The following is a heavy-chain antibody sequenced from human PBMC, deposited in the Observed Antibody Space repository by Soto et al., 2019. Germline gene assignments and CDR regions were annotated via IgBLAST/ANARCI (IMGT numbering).Heavy chain of an antibody. D-gene: IGHD6-25*01. CDR2: INWNSDKV. J-gene: IGHJ4*02. CDR1: GFNFGNNA. Sequence: VLLVESGGGLVQPGRSLSLSCAGSGFNFGNNAMHWVRQAPGKGLEWVAAINWNSDKVAYAGSVLGRFTIFRDSAKNSLHLQMNDLTTEDTALYYCAKDKGGTPYYLDSWGQGILVTVSS. V-gene: IGHV3-9*01. CDR3: AKDKGGTPYYLDS.